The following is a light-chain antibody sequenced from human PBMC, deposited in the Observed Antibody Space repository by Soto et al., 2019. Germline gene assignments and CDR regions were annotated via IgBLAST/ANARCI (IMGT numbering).Light chain of an antibody. V-gene: IGLV1-44*01. CDR2: NNS. Sequence: QLVLTQPPSASGTPGQMVTISCSGSSSNIGSNTVNWYQQLPGMAPKLLIYNNSQRPSGVPGRFSGSKSGTSASLAISGLQSEDEADYYCAAWDDSLRGLEFGGGTKLTVL. CDR3: AAWDDSLRGLE. J-gene: IGLJ2*01. CDR1: SSNIGSNT.